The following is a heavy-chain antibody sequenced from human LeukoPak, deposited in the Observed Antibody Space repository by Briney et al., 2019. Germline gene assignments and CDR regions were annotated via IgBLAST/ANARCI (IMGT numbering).Heavy chain of an antibody. J-gene: IGHJ4*02. V-gene: IGHV3-66*01. CDR1: GFTFSSYA. CDR3: ASGVGY. CDR2: IYSGGST. Sequence: SGGSLRLSCAASGFTFSSYAMSWVRQAPGKGLEWVSVIYSGGSTYYADSVKGRFTISRDNSKNTLYLQMNSLRAEDTAVYFCASGVGYWGQGTLVTVSS. D-gene: IGHD2-8*01.